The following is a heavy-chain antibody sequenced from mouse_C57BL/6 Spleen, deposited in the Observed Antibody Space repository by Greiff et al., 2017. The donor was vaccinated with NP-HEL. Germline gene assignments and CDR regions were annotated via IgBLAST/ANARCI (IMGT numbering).Heavy chain of an antibody. CDR2: INPNNGGT. D-gene: IGHD1-1*01. Sequence: VHVKQSGPELVKPGASVKMSCKASGYTFTDYNMHWVKQSHGKSLEWIGYINPNNGGTSYNQKFKGKATLTVNKSSSTAYMELRSLTSEDSAVYYCAITTVVALYAMDYWGQGTSVTVSS. CDR1: GYTFTDYN. J-gene: IGHJ4*01. CDR3: AITTVVALYAMDY. V-gene: IGHV1-22*01.